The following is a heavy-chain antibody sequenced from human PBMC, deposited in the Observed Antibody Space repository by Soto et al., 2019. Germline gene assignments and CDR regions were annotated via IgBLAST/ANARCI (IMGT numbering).Heavy chain of an antibody. J-gene: IGHJ3*02. CDR3: ARPGTTPIGDYVTYDAFDI. Sequence: ASVKVSCKASGYTFTSYDINWVRQATGQGLEWMGWMNPNSGNTGYAQKFQGRVTMTRNTSISTAYMELSSLRSEDTAVYYCARPGTTPIGDYVTYDAFDIWGQGTMVTVSS. D-gene: IGHD4-17*01. V-gene: IGHV1-8*01. CDR1: GYTFTSYD. CDR2: MNPNSGNT.